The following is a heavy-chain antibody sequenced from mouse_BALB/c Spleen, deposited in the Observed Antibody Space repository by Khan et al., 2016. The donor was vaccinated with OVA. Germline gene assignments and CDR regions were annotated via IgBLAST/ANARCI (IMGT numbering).Heavy chain of an antibody. D-gene: IGHD1-1*01. V-gene: IGHV3-2*02. Sequence: EVELVESGPGLVKPSQSLSLTCTVTGYSITSDYAWNWIRQFPGNNLEWMGYISYSGNTKYNPSLKSRLSITRDTSKNQFFLQLNSVTTEDTATYYGARIYGGDFDYWGQGTTLTVSS. CDR1: GYSITSDYA. J-gene: IGHJ2*01. CDR2: ISYSGNT. CDR3: ARIYGGDFDY.